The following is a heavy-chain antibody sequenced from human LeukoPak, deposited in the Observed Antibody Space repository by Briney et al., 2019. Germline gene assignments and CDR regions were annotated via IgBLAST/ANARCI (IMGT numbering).Heavy chain of an antibody. CDR3: ARELVVTALNWFDP. J-gene: IGHJ5*02. CDR1: GYTFTSYG. CDR2: ISAYNGNT. V-gene: IGHV1-18*01. Sequence: ASVKVSCKASGYTFTSYGISWVRQAPGQGLEWMGWISAYNGNTHYAQKLQGRVTMTTDTSTSTAYMELRSLRSDDTAVYYCARELVVTALNWFDPWGQGTLVTVSS. D-gene: IGHD2/OR15-2a*01.